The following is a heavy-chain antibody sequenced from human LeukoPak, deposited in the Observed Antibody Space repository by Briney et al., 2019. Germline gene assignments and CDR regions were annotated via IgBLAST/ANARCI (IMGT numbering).Heavy chain of an antibody. V-gene: IGHV3-23*01. D-gene: IGHD6-19*01. CDR1: GFTFSSYA. Sequence: GGSLRLSCAASGFTFSSYAMNWVRQAPGKGLEWVSGVSGSGDSTYYIDSVKGRFTISRDISRNTMYLQMNSLRVEDTAIYYCAKDLYTVPGACDYWGRGTLVTVSS. CDR2: VSGSGDST. J-gene: IGHJ4*02. CDR3: AKDLYTVPGACDY.